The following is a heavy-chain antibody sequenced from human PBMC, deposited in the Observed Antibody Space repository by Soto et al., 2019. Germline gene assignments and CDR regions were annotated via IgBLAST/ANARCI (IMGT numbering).Heavy chain of an antibody. D-gene: IGHD5-18*01. V-gene: IGHV4-30-4*01. CDR1: GCSISSGDYY. CDR2: IYYSGST. Sequence: PSETLSLTCTVSGCSISSGDYYWSWIRQPPGKGLEWIGYIYYSGSTYYNPSLKSRVTISVDKSKNQFSLKLSSVTAADTAVYYCARRYSYGTRGGFDPWGQGTLVTVSS. CDR3: ARRYSYGTRGGFDP. J-gene: IGHJ5*02.